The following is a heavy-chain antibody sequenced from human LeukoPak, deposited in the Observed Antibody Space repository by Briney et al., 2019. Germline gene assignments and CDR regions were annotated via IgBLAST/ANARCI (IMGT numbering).Heavy chain of an antibody. V-gene: IGHV1-46*01. J-gene: IGHJ5*02. CDR3: ARDNSIADRGWWFDP. CDR1: GGTFSSYA. D-gene: IGHD4-23*01. Sequence: ASVKVSCKASGGTFSSYAISRVRQAPGQGLEWMGLINPSGSSTLYAEKFRGRIIMTRDMSTATDYMELSSLRSEDTAVYYCARDNSIADRGWWFDPWGQGTLVTVSS. CDR2: INPSGSST.